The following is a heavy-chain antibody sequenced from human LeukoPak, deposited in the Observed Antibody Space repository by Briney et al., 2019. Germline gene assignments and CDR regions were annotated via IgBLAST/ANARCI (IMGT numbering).Heavy chain of an antibody. CDR1: GFDFNDNF. CDR2: IYASGGA. CDR3: VRRHDY. Sequence: GGSLRLSCVASGFDFNDNFMLWTRQAPGQGLEWISIIYASGGAFHSESVKGRFSAFRDTSRNTIFLQMNNLRAADTAMYYCVRRHDYWGQGTLVTVSS. J-gene: IGHJ4*02. V-gene: IGHV3-53*01.